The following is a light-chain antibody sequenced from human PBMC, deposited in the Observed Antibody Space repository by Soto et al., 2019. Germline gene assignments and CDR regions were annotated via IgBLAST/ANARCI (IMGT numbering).Light chain of an antibody. CDR2: DAF. CDR1: QSISSW. Sequence: DIQMTQSPSGLSASVGDRVTITCRASQSISSWLAWYQQKPGKAPKLLIFDAFSLESGVPSRFSGSRSGTEFTLTISSLQPDDYATYYCQQYNSYSPLTFGGGTTVDIK. V-gene: IGKV1-5*01. CDR3: QQYNSYSPLT. J-gene: IGKJ4*01.